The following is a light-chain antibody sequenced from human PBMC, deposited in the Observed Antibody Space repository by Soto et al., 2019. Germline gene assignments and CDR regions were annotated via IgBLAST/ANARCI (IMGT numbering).Light chain of an antibody. Sequence: QPVLTQPASVSGSPGQSITVSCSGISSDFGVSNYVSWYQQHPGKAPRLIIFDVNNRPAGVSPRFSGSKSGDTASLTISGLQTEDEAHYYCSSYTSSSTLYVFGTGTKVTVL. J-gene: IGLJ1*01. V-gene: IGLV2-14*03. CDR3: SSYTSSSTLYV. CDR1: SSDFGVSNY. CDR2: DVN.